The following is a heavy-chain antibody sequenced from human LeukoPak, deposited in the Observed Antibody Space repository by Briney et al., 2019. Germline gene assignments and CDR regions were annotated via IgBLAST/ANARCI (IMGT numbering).Heavy chain of an antibody. V-gene: IGHV3-21*01. CDR2: ISSSSSYI. CDR3: ARDLEARSGNYDSSGPLDY. Sequence: GGSLRLSCAASGYTFSSYSMNWVRQAPGKGLEWVSSISSSSSYIYYADSVKGRFTISRDNAKNSLYLQMNSLRAEDTAVYYCARDLEARSGNYDSSGPLDYWGQGTLVTVSS. CDR1: GYTFSSYS. D-gene: IGHD3-22*01. J-gene: IGHJ4*02.